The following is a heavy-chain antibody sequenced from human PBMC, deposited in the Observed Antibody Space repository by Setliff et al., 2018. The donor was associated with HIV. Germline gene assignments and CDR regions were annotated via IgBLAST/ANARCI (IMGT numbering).Heavy chain of an antibody. CDR1: GYTFTSYA. D-gene: IGHD4-17*01. J-gene: IGHJ6*03. CDR3: ARDHDYGDLSRNWFYMDV. V-gene: IGHV7-4-1*02. CDR2: INTNTGNP. Sequence: ASVKVSCKASGYTFTSYAMNWVRQAPGQGLEWMGWINTNTGNPTYAQGLTGRFVFSLDTSVSTAYLQISSLKAEDTAVYYCARDHDYGDLSRNWFYMDVWGKGTTVTVSS.